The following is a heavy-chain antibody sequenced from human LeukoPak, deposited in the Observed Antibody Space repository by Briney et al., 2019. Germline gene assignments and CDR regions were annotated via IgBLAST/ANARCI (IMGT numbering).Heavy chain of an antibody. CDR2: IRYDGSNK. CDR3: AKNYPIYCSSTSCASFDY. V-gene: IGHV3-30*02. J-gene: IGHJ4*02. D-gene: IGHD2-2*01. Sequence: GGSLRLSCAASGFTFSSYGMHWVRQAPGKGLEWVAFIRYDGSNKYYADSVKGRFTISRDNSKNTLYLQMNSLRAEDTAVYYCAKNYPIYCSSTSCASFDYWGQGTLVTVSS. CDR1: GFTFSSYG.